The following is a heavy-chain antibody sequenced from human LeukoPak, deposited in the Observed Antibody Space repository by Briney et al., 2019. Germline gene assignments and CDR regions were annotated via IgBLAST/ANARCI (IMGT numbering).Heavy chain of an antibody. J-gene: IGHJ3*02. D-gene: IGHD3-3*01. Sequence: SVKVSCKASGGTFNSYAISWVRQAPGQGLEWMGGIIPIFGTANYAQKFQGRVTITADESTSTAYMELSSLRSEDTAVYYCARVLRFLEWLSKSYDAFDIWGQGTMVTVSS. CDR2: IIPIFGTA. CDR1: GGTFNSYA. V-gene: IGHV1-69*13. CDR3: ARVLRFLEWLSKSYDAFDI.